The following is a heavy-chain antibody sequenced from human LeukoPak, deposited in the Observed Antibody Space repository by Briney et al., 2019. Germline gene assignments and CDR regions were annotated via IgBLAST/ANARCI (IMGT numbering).Heavy chain of an antibody. CDR1: GFTFSSYA. Sequence: GGSLRLSCAASGFTFSSYAMGWVRQAPGKGLEWVSAITASGGNTYYADSVKGRFTISRDNSKNTLYLQVNSLRAEDTAVYYCAKGNGYSYGRYYFDYWGQATLVTVSS. D-gene: IGHD5-18*01. V-gene: IGHV3-23*01. CDR2: ITASGGNT. CDR3: AKGNGYSYGRYYFDY. J-gene: IGHJ4*02.